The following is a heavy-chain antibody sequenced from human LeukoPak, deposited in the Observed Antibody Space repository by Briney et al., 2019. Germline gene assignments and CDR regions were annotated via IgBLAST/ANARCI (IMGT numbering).Heavy chain of an antibody. CDR1: GYTFAGYC. Sequence: ASVKVSCKASGYTFAGYCVHWVRQAPGQGLEWMGWINPNSTTTHYAQKFQGRVTMTRDTSISTAYMELRRLRSDDTATYYCARVRDRMKGYKFDYWGQGTLVTVSS. CDR2: INPNSTTT. CDR3: ARVRDRMKGYKFDY. J-gene: IGHJ4*02. D-gene: IGHD5-18*01. V-gene: IGHV1-2*02.